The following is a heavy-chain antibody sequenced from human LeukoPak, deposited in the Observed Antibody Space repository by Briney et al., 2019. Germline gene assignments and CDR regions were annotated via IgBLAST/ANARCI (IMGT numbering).Heavy chain of an antibody. CDR1: GYTFTGYY. V-gene: IGHV1-2*02. J-gene: IGHJ3*02. CDR3: AMVNPKLDAFDI. Sequence: ASVKVSCKASGYTFTGYYMHWVRQAPGQGLEWMGSINPNSGGTNYAQKFQGRVTMTRDTSISTAYMELSRLRSDDTAVYYCAMVNPKLDAFDIWGQGTMVTVSS. CDR2: INPNSGGT. D-gene: IGHD1-26*01.